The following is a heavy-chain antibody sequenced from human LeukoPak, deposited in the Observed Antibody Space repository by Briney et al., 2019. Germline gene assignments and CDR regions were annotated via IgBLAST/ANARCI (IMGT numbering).Heavy chain of an antibody. D-gene: IGHD4-4*01. V-gene: IGHV1-18*01. CDR3: ARVTVNPTNNWFDP. J-gene: IGHJ5*02. CDR1: GYTFTSYG. CDR2: ISAYNGNT. Sequence: ASVKVSCKASGYTFTSYGISWERQAPGQGLEWMGWISAYNGNTNYAQKLQGRVTMTTDTSTRTAYMELRRLRSDDTAVYYCARVTVNPTNNWFDPWGQGTLVTVSS.